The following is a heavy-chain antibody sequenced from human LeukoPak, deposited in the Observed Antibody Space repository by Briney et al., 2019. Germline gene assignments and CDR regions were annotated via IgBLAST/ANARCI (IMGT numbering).Heavy chain of an antibody. Sequence: PGGSLRLSCAASGFTVSSNYMSWVRQAPGKGLEWVSVIYSGGSTYYADSVKGRFTISGDNSKNTLYLQMNSLRAEDTAVYYCARATSYYYYYGMDVWGQGTTVTVSS. J-gene: IGHJ6*02. CDR2: IYSGGST. CDR1: GFTVSSNY. V-gene: IGHV3-66*01. D-gene: IGHD1-1*01. CDR3: ARATSYYYYYGMDV.